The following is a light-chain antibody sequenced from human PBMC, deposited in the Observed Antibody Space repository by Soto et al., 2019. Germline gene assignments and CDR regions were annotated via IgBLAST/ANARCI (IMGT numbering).Light chain of an antibody. CDR1: SGHSSYI. V-gene: IGLV4-60*02. CDR3: ATWDFNKRA. CDR2: LEGSGSY. Sequence: QPVLTQSSSASASLGSSVKLTCTLSSGHSSYIIAWHQQQPGKAPRYLMKLEGSGSYNKGSGVPDRFSGSSSGADRYLTISNLLFEDVAVVYWATWDFNKRAFGGGTKLTVL. J-gene: IGLJ3*02.